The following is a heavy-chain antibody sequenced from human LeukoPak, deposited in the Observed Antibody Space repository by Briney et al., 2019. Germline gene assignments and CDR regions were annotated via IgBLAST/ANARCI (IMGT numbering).Heavy chain of an antibody. CDR2: IKSKTDGGTT. CDR3: TTDYYSSGSYYFDY. J-gene: IGHJ4*02. D-gene: IGHD6-19*01. V-gene: IGHV3-15*01. CDR1: GFTFSNAW. Sequence: GGSLRLSCAASGFTFSNAWMSWVRQAPGRGLKWVGRIKSKTDGGTTDYAAPVKGRFTISRDDSKNTLYLQMNSLKTEDTAVYYCTTDYYSSGSYYFDYWGQGTLVTVSS.